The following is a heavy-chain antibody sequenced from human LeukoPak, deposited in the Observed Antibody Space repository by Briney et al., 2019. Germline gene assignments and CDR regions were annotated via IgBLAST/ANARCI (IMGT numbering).Heavy chain of an antibody. CDR3: ARDPDLSGYSFFEY. D-gene: IGHD3-22*01. J-gene: IGHJ4*02. Sequence: GGSLRLSCAASGLTLSSYWMHWVGQAPGPGRVWVSLINADGSRTTYADSVKGRFTISRDNAKNTLYLQMNSLRAEDTALYYCARDPDLSGYSFFEYWGQGTLVTVSS. CDR1: GLTLSSYW. V-gene: IGHV3-74*01. CDR2: INADGSRT.